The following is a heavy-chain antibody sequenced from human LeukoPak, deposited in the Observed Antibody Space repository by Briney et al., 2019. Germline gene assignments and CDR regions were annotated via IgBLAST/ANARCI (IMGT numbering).Heavy chain of an antibody. CDR1: GFTFSSYE. J-gene: IGHJ4*02. CDR3: AKNGVGSTWGNYFHY. V-gene: IGHV3-23*01. D-gene: IGHD1-26*01. CDR2: ISGSGGST. Sequence: GGSLRLSCAASGFTFSSYEMNWVRQAPGKGLEWVSAISGSGGSTYYADSVKGRFTISRDNSKNTLYLQMNSLRAEDTAVYYCAKNGVGSTWGNYFHYWGQGTLVTVSS.